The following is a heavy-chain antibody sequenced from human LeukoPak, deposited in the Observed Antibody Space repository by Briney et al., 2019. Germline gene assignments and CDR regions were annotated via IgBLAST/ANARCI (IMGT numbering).Heavy chain of an antibody. J-gene: IGHJ4*02. CDR2: ISWNSGSI. D-gene: IGHD1-26*01. V-gene: IGHV3-9*01. CDR3: AKSSSVVGATYDY. Sequence: GRPLRLSCAASGFTFDDYAMHWVRQAPGKGLEWVSGISWNSGSIGYADSAKGRFTISRDNAKNSLYLQMNSLRAEDTALYYCAKSSSVVGATYDYWGQGTLVTVSS. CDR1: GFTFDDYA.